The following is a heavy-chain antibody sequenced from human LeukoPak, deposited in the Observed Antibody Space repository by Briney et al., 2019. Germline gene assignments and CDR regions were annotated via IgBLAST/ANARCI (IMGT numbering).Heavy chain of an antibody. Sequence: GRSLRLSCAASGFTFSSYAMHWVRQAPGKGLEWVAVISYDGSNKYYADSVKGRFTISRDNSKNTLYLQMNSLRAEDTAVYYCARSRSYVLRFLEWLLSPLDYWGQGTLVTVSS. D-gene: IGHD3-3*01. CDR3: ARSRSYVLRFLEWLLSPLDY. J-gene: IGHJ4*02. V-gene: IGHV3-30-3*01. CDR2: ISYDGSNK. CDR1: GFTFSSYA.